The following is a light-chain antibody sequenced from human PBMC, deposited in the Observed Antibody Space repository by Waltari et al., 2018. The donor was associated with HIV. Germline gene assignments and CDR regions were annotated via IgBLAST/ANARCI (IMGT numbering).Light chain of an antibody. CDR2: EVS. J-gene: IGLJ1*01. CDR1: SSDVGSYTS. V-gene: IGLV2-18*02. Sequence: QPALTQPPSVSGSPGQSVTISCTGTSSDVGSYTSVSWYQQFPGTPPKLMIYEVSNRPSGVPDRFSGSKSGNTASLTISGLQAEDEADYYCNSYTSSDSFVFGTGTKVNVL. CDR3: NSYTSSDSFV.